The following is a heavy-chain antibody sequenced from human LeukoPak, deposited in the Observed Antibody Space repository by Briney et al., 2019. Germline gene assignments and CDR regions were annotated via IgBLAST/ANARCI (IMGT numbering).Heavy chain of an antibody. CDR1: GYSFTNYW. CDR2: IYPGDSDT. Sequence: GESLKISCKGSGYSFTNYWIGWVRQMPGKGLEWMGIIYPGDSDTRFSPSFQGQVTISADRSISTAYLQWSSLKASDTAMYYCARHDPRGSGYYFYFDYWGQGTLVTVSS. CDR3: ARHDPRGSGYYFYFDY. D-gene: IGHD3-22*01. J-gene: IGHJ4*02. V-gene: IGHV5-51*01.